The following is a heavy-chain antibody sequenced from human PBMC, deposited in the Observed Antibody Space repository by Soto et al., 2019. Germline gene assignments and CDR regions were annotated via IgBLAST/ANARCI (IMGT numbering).Heavy chain of an antibody. Sequence: EVQLVESGGGLVQPGGSLRLSCAASGFTFNIYGMRWVRQAPGKGLEWVSGVSGSGGSTHDADSVTGPFTISRDNSNNTLYLQMNSLRADDTAIYYCARERTSVYSTIFNWLDPWGLGTLVTVSS. CDR1: GFTFNIYG. J-gene: IGHJ5*02. CDR2: VSGSGGST. D-gene: IGHD3-22*01. V-gene: IGHV3-23*04. CDR3: ARERTSVYSTIFNWLDP.